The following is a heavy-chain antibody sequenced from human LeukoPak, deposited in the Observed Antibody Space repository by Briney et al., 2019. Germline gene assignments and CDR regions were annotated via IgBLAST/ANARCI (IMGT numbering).Heavy chain of an antibody. V-gene: IGHV3-30*04. D-gene: IGHD4-17*01. CDR3: ASRKSQASDDGIH. J-gene: IGHJ4*02. CDR2: ISYDGSNK. CDR1: GFTFTSYA. Sequence: GGSLRLSCAASGFTFTSYAMHWVRQAPGKGLEWVAVISYDGSNKYYADSVKGRFTFSRDNAKNSLYMQMDYVRVEDGAIYYCASRKSQASDDGIHWGQGALVTVSS.